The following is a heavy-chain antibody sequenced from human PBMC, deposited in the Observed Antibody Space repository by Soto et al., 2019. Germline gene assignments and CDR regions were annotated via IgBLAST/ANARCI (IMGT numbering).Heavy chain of an antibody. D-gene: IGHD6-19*01. J-gene: IGHJ3*02. CDR1: GFTFSSYS. CDR3: AREYSSGWYSVHAFDI. CDR2: ISSSSRTI. V-gene: IGHV3-48*01. Sequence: EVQLVESGGGLVQPGGSLRLSCAASGFTFSSYSMNWVRQAPGKGLEWVSYISSSSRTIYYADSVKGRFTISRDNAKNSLYLQMNSLRAEDTAVYYCAREYSSGWYSVHAFDIWGQGTMVTVSS.